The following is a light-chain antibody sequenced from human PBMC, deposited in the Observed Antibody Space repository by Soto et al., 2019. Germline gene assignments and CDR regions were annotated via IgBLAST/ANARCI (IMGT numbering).Light chain of an antibody. V-gene: IGLV1-40*01. CDR3: QSHDSSLSGSYV. CDR2: GST. CDR1: NSNIGAGYD. Sequence: QSALTQPPSVSGGPGQRVTISCTGSNSNIGAGYDVYWYQHLPGTAPKLLIYGSTNRPSEVPDRFSGSKSGTSASLAITGLQAEDEADYYCQSHDSSLSGSYVFGTGTKVTVL. J-gene: IGLJ1*01.